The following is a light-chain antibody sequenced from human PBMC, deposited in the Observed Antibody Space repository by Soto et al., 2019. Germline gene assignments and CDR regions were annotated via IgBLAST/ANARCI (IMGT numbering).Light chain of an antibody. V-gene: IGKV3-11*01. Sequence: EIVLTQSPATLSLSPGERATLSCRASQSVGSYLAWYQHKPGQAPRLLLYGASNRATDIPGRFSGRGSGADFTLTSSSLESGDSAVYYCQQRDKWPRTFGQGTKLEIK. CDR3: QQRDKWPRT. J-gene: IGKJ2*01. CDR1: QSVGSY. CDR2: GAS.